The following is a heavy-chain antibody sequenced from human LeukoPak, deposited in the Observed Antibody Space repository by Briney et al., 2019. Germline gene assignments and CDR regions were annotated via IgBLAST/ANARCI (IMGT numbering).Heavy chain of an antibody. CDR2: FDPEDGET. CDR1: GYTLTELS. J-gene: IGHJ4*02. V-gene: IGHV1-24*01. D-gene: IGHD4-17*01. Sequence: WASVKVSCKVSGYTLTELSMHWVRQAPGKGLEWMGGFDPEDGETIYAQKFQGRVTMTEDTSTDTAYMELSSLRSEDTAVYYCATASASDTVDHFDYRGQGTLVTVSS. CDR3: ATASASDTVDHFDY.